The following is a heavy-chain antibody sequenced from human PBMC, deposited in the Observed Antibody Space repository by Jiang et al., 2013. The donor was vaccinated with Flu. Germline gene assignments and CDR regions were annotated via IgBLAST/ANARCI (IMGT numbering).Heavy chain of an antibody. D-gene: IGHD5-12*01. CDR3: AKDLGGYGRSDY. CDR1: GFTFSSYA. Sequence: GGPLRLSCAASGFTFSSYAMSWVRQAPGKGLEWVSAISGSGGSTYYADSVKGRFTISRDNSKNTLYLQMNSLRAEDTAVYYCAKDLGGYGRSDYWGQGTLVTVSS. J-gene: IGHJ4*02. CDR2: ISGSGGST. V-gene: IGHV3-23*01.